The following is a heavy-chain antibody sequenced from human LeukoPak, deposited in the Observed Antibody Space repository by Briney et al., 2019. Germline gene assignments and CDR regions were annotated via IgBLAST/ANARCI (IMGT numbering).Heavy chain of an antibody. CDR3: VLDLGDYNGF. J-gene: IGHJ4*02. CDR1: GFTFSDYY. D-gene: IGHD2-15*01. V-gene: IGHV3-11*04. CDR2: ISSSGDTI. Sequence: PGGSLRLSCAASGFTFSDYYMSWIRQAPGKGLEWVSYISSSGDTIYYADSVEGRFTISRDNAKNTLYLQMSSLRADDTAVYYCVLDLGDYNGFWGQGTLVSVSS.